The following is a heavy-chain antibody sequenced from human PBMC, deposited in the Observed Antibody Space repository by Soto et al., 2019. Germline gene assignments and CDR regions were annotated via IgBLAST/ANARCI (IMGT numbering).Heavy chain of an antibody. CDR2: ISYDGSNK. CDR3: ARGLEVDAMWYYYGMDV. D-gene: IGHD2-8*02. J-gene: IGHJ6*04. V-gene: IGHV3-30*04. Sequence: QVQLVESGGGVVQPGRSLRLSCAASGFTFSSYAMHWVRQAPGKGLEWVAVISYDGSNKYYADSVKGRFTISRDNSKNTLYLQMNSLRAEATAVYYCARGLEVDAMWYYYGMDVWGEGTTVTVSS. CDR1: GFTFSSYA.